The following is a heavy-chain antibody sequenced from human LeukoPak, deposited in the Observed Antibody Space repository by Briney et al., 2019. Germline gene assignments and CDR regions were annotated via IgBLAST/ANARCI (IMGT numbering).Heavy chain of an antibody. D-gene: IGHD5-12*01. CDR2: ISGSSGST. CDR3: ARDRYSGYGGLFEY. J-gene: IGHJ4*02. Sequence: GGSLRLSCAASGFTFSSFALSWVRQAPGKGLEWVSTISGSSGSTYYADSVKGRLTISRDSSKNTLYLQMKSLRAEDTAVYYCARDRYSGYGGLFEYWGQGTLVTVSS. V-gene: IGHV3-23*01. CDR1: GFTFSSFA.